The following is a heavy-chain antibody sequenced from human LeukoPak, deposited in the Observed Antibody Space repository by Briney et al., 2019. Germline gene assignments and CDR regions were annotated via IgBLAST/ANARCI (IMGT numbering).Heavy chain of an antibody. V-gene: IGHV1-18*01. CDR1: GYTFTSYG. Sequence: ASVKVSCKASGYTFTSYGISWVRQAPGQGLEWMGWISAYNGNTNYAQKLQSRVTMTTDTSTSTAYMELRSLRSDDTAVYYCARADTLTGYSLPRYWFDPWGQGTLVTVSS. J-gene: IGHJ5*02. CDR3: ARADTLTGYSLPRYWFDP. CDR2: ISAYNGNT. D-gene: IGHD3-9*01.